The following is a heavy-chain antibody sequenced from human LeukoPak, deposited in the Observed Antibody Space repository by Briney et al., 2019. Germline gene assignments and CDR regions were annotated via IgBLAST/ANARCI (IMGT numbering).Heavy chain of an antibody. V-gene: IGHV3-30*18. CDR1: GFTFSSYG. CDR3: AKSQTGHYASSGYYDY. Sequence: PGRSLRLSCAASGFTFSSYGMHWVRQAPGKGLEWVAVISYDGGNKYYADSVKGRFTISRDNSKNTLYLQMNSLRAEDTAVYYCAKSQTGHYASSGYYDYWGQGTLVTVSS. CDR2: ISYDGGNK. D-gene: IGHD3-22*01. J-gene: IGHJ4*02.